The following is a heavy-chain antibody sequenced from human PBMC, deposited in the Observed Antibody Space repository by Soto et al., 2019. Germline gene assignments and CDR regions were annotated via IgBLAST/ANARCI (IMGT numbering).Heavy chain of an antibody. CDR2: INPNSGGT. CDR3: ARGESGNWNLFDY. J-gene: IGHJ4*02. Sequence: QVQLVQSGAEVKKPGASVKVSCKASGYTFTGYYMHWVRQAPGQGLEWMGWINPNSGGTNYAQIFQGWVTMTRDTSISTAFMELSRLRSDDTAVYYCARGESGNWNLFDYWGQGTLVTVSS. V-gene: IGHV1-2*04. D-gene: IGHD1-20*01. CDR1: GYTFTGYY.